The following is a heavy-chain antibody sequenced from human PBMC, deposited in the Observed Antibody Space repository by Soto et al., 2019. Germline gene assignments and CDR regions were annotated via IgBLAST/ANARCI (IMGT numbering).Heavy chain of an antibody. CDR3: AKGLGGSGYYIGYYYYYGMDV. J-gene: IGHJ6*02. CDR2: ISYDGSNK. D-gene: IGHD3-3*01. Sequence: EGSLRLSCAASGFTFSSYGMHWVRQAPGKGLEWVAVISYDGSNKYYADSVKGRFTISRDNSKNTLYLQMNSLRAEDTAVYYCAKGLGGSGYYIGYYYYYGMDVWGQGTTVTVSS. CDR1: GFTFSSYG. V-gene: IGHV3-30*18.